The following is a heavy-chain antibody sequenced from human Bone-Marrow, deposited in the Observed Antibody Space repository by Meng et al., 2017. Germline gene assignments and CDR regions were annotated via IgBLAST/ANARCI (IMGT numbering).Heavy chain of an antibody. CDR2: IKQDGSEK. D-gene: IGHD3-22*01. CDR3: ARALKRALQFYYYDSSGYYPSLGY. Sequence: GGPLRLSCAASGLTFGNHAMSWVRQAPGKGLEWVANIKQDGSEKYYVDSVKGRFTISRDNAKNSLYLQMNSLRAEDTAVYYCARALKRALQFYYYDSSGYYPSLGYWGQGTLVTVSS. J-gene: IGHJ4*02. CDR1: GLTFGNHA. V-gene: IGHV3-7*01.